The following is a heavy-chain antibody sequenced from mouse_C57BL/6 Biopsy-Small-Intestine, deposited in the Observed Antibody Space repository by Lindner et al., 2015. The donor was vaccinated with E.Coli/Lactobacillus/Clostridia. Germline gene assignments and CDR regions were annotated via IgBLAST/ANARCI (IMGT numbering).Heavy chain of an antibody. CDR2: ISPYTGKP. CDR1: GYTFTLIE. Sequence: VKVSCKASGYTFTLIEHSINWVRQAPGQAPEWMGWISPYTGKPTYAPGFTRRFVFSLDTSVSTAYLQISSLKAEDTAVYYCARDTNGATQLDYWGQGTLVSVS. V-gene: IGHV9-3-1*01. D-gene: IGHD2-12*01. J-gene: IGHJ3*01. CDR3: ARDTNGATQLDY.